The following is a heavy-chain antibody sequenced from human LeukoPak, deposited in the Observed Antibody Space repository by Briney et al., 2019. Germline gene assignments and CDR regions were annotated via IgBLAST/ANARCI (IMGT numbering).Heavy chain of an antibody. Sequence: GGSLRLSCAASGFTFSSYAMNWARQAPGKGLEWVSAISGSGGRTYYADSVKGRFTISRDNSKDTLYLQMNRLRAEDTAVYYCAKPARTDYADYWGQGTLVTVSS. D-gene: IGHD1-14*01. CDR1: GFTFSSYA. J-gene: IGHJ4*02. CDR2: ISGSGGRT. V-gene: IGHV3-23*01. CDR3: AKPARTDYADY.